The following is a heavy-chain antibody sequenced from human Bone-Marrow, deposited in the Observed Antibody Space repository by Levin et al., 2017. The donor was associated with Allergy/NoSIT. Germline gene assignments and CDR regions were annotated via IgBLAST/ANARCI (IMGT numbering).Heavy chain of an antibody. CDR1: GYSFTHYA. Sequence: ASVKVSCKASGYSFTHYAIHWVRQAPGQRLEWMGWINPVNGNTKYSQNFQGRVTITKDTSASTVYVELSSLRSEDTAVYYCAREVFPRGGSRQWLPLDWFDPWGQGTLVTVSS. CDR3: AREVFPRGGSRQWLPLDWFDP. V-gene: IGHV1-3*01. CDR2: INPVNGNT. D-gene: IGHD5-12*01. J-gene: IGHJ5*02.